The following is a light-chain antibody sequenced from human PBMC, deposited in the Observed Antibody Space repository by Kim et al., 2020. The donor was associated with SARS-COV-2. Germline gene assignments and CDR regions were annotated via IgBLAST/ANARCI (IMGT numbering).Light chain of an antibody. CDR1: ETVYSF. CDR2: GSS. J-gene: IGKJ2*01. V-gene: IGKV3-15*01. CDR3: QQYKNWPPYT. Sequence: SWSPGERTTPSCGASETVYSFLAWYQQKPGQAPRLLIFGSSTRSTCVPARFSGSGSGTEFTLTISSLQSEDFAVYFCQQYKNWPPYTFGQGTKLEIK.